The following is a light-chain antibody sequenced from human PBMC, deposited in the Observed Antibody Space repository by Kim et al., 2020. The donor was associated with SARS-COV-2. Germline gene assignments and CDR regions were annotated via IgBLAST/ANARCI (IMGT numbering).Light chain of an antibody. CDR2: RDS. J-gene: IGLJ3*02. CDR3: QSADDTGASGV. CDR1: ALPNQF. V-gene: IGLV3-25*03. Sequence: SYELTQPPSVSVSPGQTATITCSGDALPNQFTYWYQQKPGQAPVLVISRDSERPSGIPERFSASSPGTTVTLTISRVQAVDEADYYCQSADDTGASGVFG.